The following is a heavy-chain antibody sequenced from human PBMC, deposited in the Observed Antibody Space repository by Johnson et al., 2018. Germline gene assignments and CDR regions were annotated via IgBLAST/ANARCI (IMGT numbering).Heavy chain of an antibody. CDR1: GFTFSSYA. CDR3: ARESRYYYVSSGYPAPPDAFDI. V-gene: IGHV3-64*01. Sequence: EVQLVESGGGLVQPGGSLRLSCAASGFTFSSYAMHWVRQAPGKGLEYVSAISSNGGSTYYANSVKGRFTISRDNSKNTLYLQMGSLRAEDMAVYYCARESRYYYVSSGYPAPPDAFDIWGQGTMVTVSS. D-gene: IGHD3-22*01. J-gene: IGHJ3*02. CDR2: ISSNGGST.